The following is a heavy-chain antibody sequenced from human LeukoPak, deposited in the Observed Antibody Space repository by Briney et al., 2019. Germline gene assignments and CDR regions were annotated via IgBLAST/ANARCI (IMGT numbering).Heavy chain of an antibody. CDR2: IDQDGSSE. CDR3: ERGPGYGDYVLWRYYYYGMDV. J-gene: IGHJ6*02. V-gene: IGHV3-7*01. D-gene: IGHD4-17*01. CDR1: GFTFSDYW. Sequence: GGSLRLSCAASGFTFSDYWMNWVRQAPGKGLEWVANIDQDGSSEYYVGSVQGRFTISRDNAKNSLYLQMNSLRAEDTAVYYCERGPGYGDYVLWRYYYYGMDVWGQGTTVTVSS.